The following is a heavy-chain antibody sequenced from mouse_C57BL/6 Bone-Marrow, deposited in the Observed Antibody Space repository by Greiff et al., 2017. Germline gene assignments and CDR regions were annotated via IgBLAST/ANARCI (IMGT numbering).Heavy chain of an antibody. Sequence: QVQLKQPGTELVKPGASVTLSCKASGYTFTSYWMHWVKQRPGQGLEWIGNINPSNGGTNYNQKFKSKATLTVDKSSSTAYMQLSSLTSEDSAVXYCASYLWLRRRGYFEYWGKGTTLTVSS. CDR3: ASYLWLRRRGYFEY. CDR1: GYTFTSYW. J-gene: IGHJ2*01. D-gene: IGHD2-2*01. CDR2: INPSNGGT. V-gene: IGHV1-53*01.